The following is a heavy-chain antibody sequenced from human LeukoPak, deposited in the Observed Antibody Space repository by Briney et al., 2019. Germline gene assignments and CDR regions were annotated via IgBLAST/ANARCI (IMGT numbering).Heavy chain of an antibody. CDR2: IRYDGSNK. D-gene: IGHD2-8*01. CDR1: GFTVSSYW. J-gene: IGHJ5*02. Sequence: GGSLRLSCVASGFTVSSYWMTWVRQAPGKGLEWVAFIRYDGSNKYYADSVKGRFTISRDNSKNTLYLQMNSLRAEDTAVYYCATGTCNGVCYPRWFDPWGQGTLVTVSS. V-gene: IGHV3-30*02. CDR3: ATGTCNGVCYPRWFDP.